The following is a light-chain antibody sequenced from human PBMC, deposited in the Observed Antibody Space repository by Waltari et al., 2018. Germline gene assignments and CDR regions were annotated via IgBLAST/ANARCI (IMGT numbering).Light chain of an antibody. V-gene: IGLV1-40*01. J-gene: IGLJ3*02. CDR3: QSYDSSLSGSMV. CDR2: GTN. CDR1: SSIIGAGYD. Sequence: QSVLTQPPSVSGAPGQRVSISCPGRSSIIGAGYDVHWYQQLPGTAPTLLFYGTNNRPSGVPDRFSGSKSGTSASLAITGLQAEDEADYYCQSYDSSLSGSMVFGGGTKLTVL.